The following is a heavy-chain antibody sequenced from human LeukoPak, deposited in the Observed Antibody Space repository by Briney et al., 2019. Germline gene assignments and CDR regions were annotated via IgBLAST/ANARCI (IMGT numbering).Heavy chain of an antibody. Sequence: GGSLRLSCAASGFTFSSYSMNWVRQAPGKGLEWVSYISSSSSTIYYADSVKGRFTISRDNAKNSLYLQMNSLRAEDTAVYYCARVGSRADYGDSRHYYYYYGMDVWGQGTTVTVSS. CDR2: ISSSSSTI. CDR1: GFTFSSYS. D-gene: IGHD4-17*01. CDR3: ARVGSRADYGDSRHYYYYYGMDV. J-gene: IGHJ6*02. V-gene: IGHV3-48*01.